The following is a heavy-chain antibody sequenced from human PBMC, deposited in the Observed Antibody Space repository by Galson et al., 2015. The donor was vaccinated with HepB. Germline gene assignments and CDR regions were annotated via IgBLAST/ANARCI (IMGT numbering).Heavy chain of an antibody. Sequence: SLRLSCAASGFTFSSYWMSWVRQAPGKGLEWVANIKQDGSEKYYVDSVKGRFTISRDNAKNSLYLQMNSLRAEDTAVYYCARLFDDFWSGYYFPGWFDPWGQGTPVTVSS. V-gene: IGHV3-7*03. CDR3: ARLFDDFWSGYYFPGWFDP. CDR2: IKQDGSEK. J-gene: IGHJ5*02. D-gene: IGHD3-3*01. CDR1: GFTFSSYW.